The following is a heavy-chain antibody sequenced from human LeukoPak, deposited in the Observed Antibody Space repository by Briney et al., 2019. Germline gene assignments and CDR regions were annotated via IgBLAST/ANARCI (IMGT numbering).Heavy chain of an antibody. D-gene: IGHD6-19*01. J-gene: IGHJ4*02. CDR2: INPSGGST. CDR1: GYTFTSYY. CDR3: ARDSPYSSGWYVPDLIY. V-gene: IGHV1-46*01. Sequence: GASVKVSCNASGYTFTSYYMHWVRQAPGQGLEWMGIINPSGGSTSYAQKFQGRVTMTRDTSTSTVYMELSSLRSEDTAVYYCARDSPYSSGWYVPDLIYWGQGTLVTVSS.